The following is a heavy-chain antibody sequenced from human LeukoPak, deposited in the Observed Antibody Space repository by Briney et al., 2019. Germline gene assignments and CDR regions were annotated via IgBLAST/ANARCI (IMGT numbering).Heavy chain of an antibody. Sequence: ASMKVSCKASGHTFTSYEINWLRQATGQGLKWMGWMNPNSGNKGYAQKFQGRVTMTRNTSISTAYMELSSLRSEDTAVYYCARGNPGGIAAAGTTDYWGKGTLVTVSS. V-gene: IGHV1-8*01. CDR2: MNPNSGNK. CDR3: ARGNPGGIAAAGTTDY. D-gene: IGHD6-13*01. CDR1: GHTFTSYE. J-gene: IGHJ4*02.